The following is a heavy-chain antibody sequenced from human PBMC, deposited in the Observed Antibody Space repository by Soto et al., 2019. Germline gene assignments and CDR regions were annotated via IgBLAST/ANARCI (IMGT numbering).Heavy chain of an antibody. CDR2: ISASNGNT. V-gene: IGHV1-18*01. J-gene: IGHJ4*02. CDR1: GYTFTNFG. Sequence: QVQLVQSGAEVKKPGASVKVSCKASGYTFTNFGISWVRQAPGQGLALMGWISASNGNTNYAQNFQGRVTMPPDTSTSTAYMELRSLRSDDTAVYYCAIGGTPIDYWGQGTLVTVSS. CDR3: AIGGTPIDY. D-gene: IGHD3-16*01.